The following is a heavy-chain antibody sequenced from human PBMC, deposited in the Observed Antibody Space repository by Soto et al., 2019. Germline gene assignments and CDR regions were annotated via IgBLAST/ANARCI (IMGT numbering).Heavy chain of an antibody. Sequence: PGGSLRLSCAASGFTFSSCAMSWVRQAPGKGLEWVSGISGSDNSITYADSVKGRFTISRDNTKNTLYLQMNSLRAEDTAVYYCAKGVSGSCYSGSDYWGQGNLVTVSS. D-gene: IGHD2-15*01. CDR2: ISGSDNSI. J-gene: IGHJ4*02. CDR1: GFTFSSCA. CDR3: AKGVSGSCYSGSDY. V-gene: IGHV3-23*01.